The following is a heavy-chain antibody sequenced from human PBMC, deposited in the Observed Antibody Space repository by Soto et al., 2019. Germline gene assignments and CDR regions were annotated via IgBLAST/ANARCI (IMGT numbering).Heavy chain of an antibody. V-gene: IGHV4-39*01. Sequence: PSETLSLTCTVSGDSISSSNSHWGWTRQPPGKGLEYIGGVYYGGAIVYSGNIYYNPSLKSRVTISVDTSKNQFSLRLSSVTAADTGVYYCVRYDRINMKPYSPEGFHIWGQGTMVTVSS. D-gene: IGHD3-3*02. J-gene: IGHJ3*02. CDR3: VRYDRINMKPYSPEGFHI. CDR1: GDSISSSNSH. CDR2: VYYGGAIVYSGNI.